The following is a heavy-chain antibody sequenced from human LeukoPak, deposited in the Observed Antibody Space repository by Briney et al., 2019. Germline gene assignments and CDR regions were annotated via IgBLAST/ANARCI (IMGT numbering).Heavy chain of an antibody. CDR2: ISYDGSNK. D-gene: IGHD4-17*01. J-gene: IGHJ4*02. Sequence: GGSLRLSCAASGFTLSSYAIHWVRQAPGKGLEWVAVISYDGSNKYYADSVKGRFTISRDNSKNTLYLQMNSLRAEDTAVYYCARETGSAVGSTDFDYWGQGTLVTVSS. CDR1: GFTLSSYA. V-gene: IGHV3-30-3*01. CDR3: ARETGSAVGSTDFDY.